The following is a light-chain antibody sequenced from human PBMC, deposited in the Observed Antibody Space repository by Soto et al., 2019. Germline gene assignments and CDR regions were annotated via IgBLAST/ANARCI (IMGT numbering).Light chain of an antibody. CDR2: AAS. CDR3: HQYDTYPLT. V-gene: IGKV1-16*01. Sequence: IQLTQSPSSVSASVGDTVTITCRASQDINDYLAWFQQKPGKAPESLIFAASRLQGGVPSRFSGRGSGTDFTLTITSLQPEDFATYYCHQYDTYPLTFGGGTKVEI. CDR1: QDINDY. J-gene: IGKJ4*01.